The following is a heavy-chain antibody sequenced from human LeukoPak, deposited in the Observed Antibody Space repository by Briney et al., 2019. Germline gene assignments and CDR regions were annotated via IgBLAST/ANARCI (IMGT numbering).Heavy chain of an antibody. V-gene: IGHV3-21*01. J-gene: IGHJ4*02. CDR2: ISGSGGSNI. D-gene: IGHD1-1*01. Sequence: GGSLRLSCAASGFTFSSDAMSWVRQAPGKGLEWVSAISGSGGSNIYYAESVKGRFTISRDNAKNSLYLQMNSLRVEDTAVYYCARCTTGRTFGSLREIKRSREIDYWGQGTLVTVSS. CDR1: GFTFSSDA. CDR3: ARCTTGRTFGSLREIKRSREIDY.